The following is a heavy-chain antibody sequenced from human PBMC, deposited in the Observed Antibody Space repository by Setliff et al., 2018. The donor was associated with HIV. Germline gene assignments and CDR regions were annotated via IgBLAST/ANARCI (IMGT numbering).Heavy chain of an antibody. CDR2: MNPKSGNT. D-gene: IGHD3-10*01. J-gene: IGHJ4*02. Sequence: ASVKVSCKASGYTFTNSDINWVRQAPGQGLEWMGWMNPKSGNTGYAQKFQGRVTMTSNTFIGTAYMELSSLTSEDTAVYYCARVGGSGTYSTLDYWGQGTLVTVSS. CDR1: GYTFTNSD. CDR3: ARVGGSGTYSTLDY. V-gene: IGHV1-8*02.